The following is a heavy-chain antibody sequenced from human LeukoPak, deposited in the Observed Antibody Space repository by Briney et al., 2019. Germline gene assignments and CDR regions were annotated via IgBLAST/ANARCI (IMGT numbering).Heavy chain of an antibody. CDR1: GGTFSSYA. CDR3: AREGYGYCSSTSCYRWYFDY. CDR2: IIPIFGTA. D-gene: IGHD2-2*03. Sequence: SAKVSCKASGGTFSSYAISWVRQAPGQGLEWMGGIIPIFGTANYAQKFQGRVTITADESTSTAYMELSSLRSEDTAVYYCAREGYGYCSSTSCYRWYFDYWGQGTLVTVSS. J-gene: IGHJ4*02. V-gene: IGHV1-69*13.